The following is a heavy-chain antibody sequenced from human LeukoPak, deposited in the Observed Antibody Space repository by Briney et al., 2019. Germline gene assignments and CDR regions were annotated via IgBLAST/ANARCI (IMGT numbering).Heavy chain of an antibody. Sequence: SETLSLTCTVSGDSISSGSYYWGWFRKPAGKGLEWTGRIYTSGSTKYNPSLKSRVTISVDTSKNQFSLKLSSVTAAYTAVYYCSRLRLDDTHYFYYGGQGSPATVSS. CDR2: IYTSGST. CDR1: GDSISSGSYY. D-gene: IGHD1-1*01. CDR3: SRLRLDDTHYFYY. J-gene: IGHJ4*02. V-gene: IGHV4-61*02.